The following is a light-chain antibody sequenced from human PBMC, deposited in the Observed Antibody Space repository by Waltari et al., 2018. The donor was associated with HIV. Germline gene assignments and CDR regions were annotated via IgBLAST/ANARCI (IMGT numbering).Light chain of an antibody. Sequence: EIVMTQSPVTLSVSPGQRATLSCRASQSISGNIDWYQQKPGQAPRLLIFAATTRATNVPARFSGSGFGTEFTLSISDLQSEDFAIYHCQQYIEWPLTFGQGTKVEVK. CDR2: AAT. J-gene: IGKJ1*01. CDR3: QQYIEWPLT. V-gene: IGKV3-15*01. CDR1: QSISGN.